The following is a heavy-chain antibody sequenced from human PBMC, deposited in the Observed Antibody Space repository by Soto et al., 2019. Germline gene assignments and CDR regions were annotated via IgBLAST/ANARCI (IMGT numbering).Heavy chain of an antibody. CDR2: MNPNSGNT. J-gene: IGHJ4*02. CDR1: GYTFTSYD. Sequence: ASVKVSCKASGYTFTSYDINWVRQATGQGLEWMGWMNPNSGNTGYAQKFQGRVTMTRNTSISTAYMELSSLRSEDTAVYYCARGLYDILTRAFDYWGQGTLVTVSS. D-gene: IGHD3-9*01. V-gene: IGHV1-8*01. CDR3: ARGLYDILTRAFDY.